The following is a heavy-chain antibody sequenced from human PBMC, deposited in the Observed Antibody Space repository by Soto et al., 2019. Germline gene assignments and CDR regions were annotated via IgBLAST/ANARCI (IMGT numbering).Heavy chain of an antibody. CDR2: IYPGDSGT. Sequence: GESLKISCKGSGYSFTSYWISWVRQMPGKGLEWMGIIYPGDSGTNYSPSFQGQVTISVDKSISTTYLQWSSLKASDTAIYYCARRGAGSGSYYYYGMDVWGQGTTVTVSS. V-gene: IGHV5-51*01. CDR3: ARRGAGSGSYYYYGMDV. J-gene: IGHJ6*02. D-gene: IGHD3-10*01. CDR1: GYSFTSYW.